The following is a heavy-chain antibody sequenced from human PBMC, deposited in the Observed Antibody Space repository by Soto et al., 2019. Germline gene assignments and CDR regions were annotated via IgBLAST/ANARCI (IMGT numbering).Heavy chain of an antibody. CDR1: GFTFSDYY. CDR3: ARDLGLTGYYNYYYYGMDV. J-gene: IGHJ6*02. Sequence: QVQLVESGGGLVKPGGSLRLSCAASGFTFSDYYMSWIRQAPGKGLEWVSYISSSSSYTNYADSVKGRFTISRDNAENSLYLEINSLRAEDTAVYYCARDLGLTGYYNYYYYGMDVWGQGTTVAVSS. D-gene: IGHD3-9*01. V-gene: IGHV3-11*06. CDR2: ISSSSSYT.